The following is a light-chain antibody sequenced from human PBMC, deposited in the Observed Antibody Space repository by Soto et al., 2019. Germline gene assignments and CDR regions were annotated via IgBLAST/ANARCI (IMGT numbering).Light chain of an antibody. CDR1: QSLSSW. CDR3: QQYLSYPIT. V-gene: IGKV1-5*03. Sequence: DIQMTQSPSTLSASVGDRVTITCRASQSLSSWLAWYQQKPGKAPKSLIYKASSLESGVPSRFSGSGSGTDFTITISSLQPDDFATYYCQQYLSYPITFGQGTRLEIK. J-gene: IGKJ5*01. CDR2: KAS.